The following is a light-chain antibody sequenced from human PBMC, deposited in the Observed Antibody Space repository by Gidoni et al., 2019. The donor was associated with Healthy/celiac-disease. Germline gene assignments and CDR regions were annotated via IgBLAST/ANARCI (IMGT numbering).Light chain of an antibody. V-gene: IGKV3-15*01. Sequence: EIVMTQSPATLSVSQGERATLYCRASQSVSSNLSLYQQKPGQAPRLLIYDASTMATGIPSRFSGSGSGTEFTLTISSLQSEDFAVYYCQQYNNWPQTFGQGTKVEIK. J-gene: IGKJ1*01. CDR3: QQYNNWPQT. CDR1: QSVSSN. CDR2: DAS.